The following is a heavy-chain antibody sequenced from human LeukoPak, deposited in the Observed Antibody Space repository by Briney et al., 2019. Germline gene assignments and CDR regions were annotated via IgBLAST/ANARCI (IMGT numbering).Heavy chain of an antibody. V-gene: IGHV4-4*07. D-gene: IGHD3-3*01. CDR3: ANYYDFWSGYFI. CDR2: IYTSGST. CDR1: GGSISSYY. J-gene: IGHJ4*02. Sequence: SETLSLTCTVSGGSISSYYWSWIRQPAGKGLEWIGRIYTSGSTNYNPSLKSRVTMSVDTPKNQFSLKLSSVTAADTAVYYCANYYDFWSGYFIWGQGTLVTVSS.